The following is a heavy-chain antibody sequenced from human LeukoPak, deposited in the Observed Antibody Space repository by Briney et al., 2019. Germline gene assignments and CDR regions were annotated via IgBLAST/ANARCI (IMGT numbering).Heavy chain of an antibody. Sequence: GGSLRLSCAASGFTFSSYGMHWVRQAPGKGLEWVAFIRYDGSNKYYADSVKGRFTISRDNSKNTLYLQMNSLRAEDTAVYYCAKDRATHRAAPAVFDIWGQGTMVTVFS. CDR2: IRYDGSNK. J-gene: IGHJ3*02. CDR3: AKDRATHRAAPAVFDI. V-gene: IGHV3-30*02. D-gene: IGHD2-15*01. CDR1: GFTFSSYG.